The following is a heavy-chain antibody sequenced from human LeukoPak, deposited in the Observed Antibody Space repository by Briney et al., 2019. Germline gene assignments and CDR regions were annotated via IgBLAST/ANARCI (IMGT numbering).Heavy chain of an antibody. CDR1: GGTFSSYA. CDR3: ARDPRSYGDSYNWFDP. J-gene: IGHJ5*02. Sequence: SVKVSCKASGGTFSSYAISWVRQAPGQGLEWMGGIIPIFGTANYAQKFQGRVTITTDEYTSTAYMELSSLRSEDTAVYYCARDPRSYGDSYNWFDPWGQGTLVTVSS. V-gene: IGHV1-69*05. D-gene: IGHD4-17*01. CDR2: IIPIFGTA.